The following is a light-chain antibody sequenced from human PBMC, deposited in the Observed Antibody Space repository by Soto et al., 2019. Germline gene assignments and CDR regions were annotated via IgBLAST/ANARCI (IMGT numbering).Light chain of an antibody. CDR3: TSYTSSTFYV. V-gene: IGLV2-18*02. CDR2: EVS. CDR1: SSDVGYYNR. Sequence: QSALTQPPSVSGSPGQSVTISCTGTSSDVGYYNRVSWYQQPPGTAPKLLIYEVSNRPSGVPDRFSGSKSGNTASLTISGLQAEDEADYYCTSYTSSTFYVFGTGTKVTVL. J-gene: IGLJ1*01.